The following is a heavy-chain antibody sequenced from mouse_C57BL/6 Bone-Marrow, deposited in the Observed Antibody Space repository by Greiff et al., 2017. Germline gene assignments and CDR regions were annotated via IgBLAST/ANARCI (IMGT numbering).Heavy chain of an antibody. D-gene: IGHD2-3*01. CDR2: IYPRSGNT. CDR1: GYTFTSYG. CDR3: ARGGYYWFAY. V-gene: IGHV1-81*01. Sequence: QVQLQQSGAELARPGASVKLSCKASGYTFTSYGISWVKQRTGQGLEWIGEIYPRSGNTYYNEKFKGKATLTADKSSSTAYMELRSLTSEDSAVYLCARGGYYWFAYWGQGTLVTVSA. J-gene: IGHJ3*01.